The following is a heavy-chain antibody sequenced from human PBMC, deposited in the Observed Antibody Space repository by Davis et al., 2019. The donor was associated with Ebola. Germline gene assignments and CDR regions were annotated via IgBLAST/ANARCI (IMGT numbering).Heavy chain of an antibody. Sequence: MPSETLSLTCAVYGGSFSGYYWSWIRQPPGKGLEWIGEINHSGSTNYNPSLKSRVTISVDKSKNQFSLKLSSVTAADTAVYYCARDGGRYYYYGMDVWGQGTTVTVSS. D-gene: IGHD3-16*01. J-gene: IGHJ6*02. CDR3: ARDGGRYYYYGMDV. CDR2: INHSGST. V-gene: IGHV4-34*01. CDR1: GGSFSGYY.